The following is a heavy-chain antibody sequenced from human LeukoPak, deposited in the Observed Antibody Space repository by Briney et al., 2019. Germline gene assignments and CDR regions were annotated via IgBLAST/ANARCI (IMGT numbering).Heavy chain of an antibody. CDR2: IYPGDSDT. CDR3: ARRYYYDSSGYYAFDY. V-gene: IGHV5-51*01. J-gene: IGHJ4*02. Sequence: GESLKISCQGSGYSFTSFWIAWVRQMPGKGLEWMGIIYPGDSDTRYSPSFQGQVTISADKSISTAYLQWSSLKASDTAMYYCARRYYYDSSGYYAFDYWGQGTLVTVSS. CDR1: GYSFTSFW. D-gene: IGHD3-22*01.